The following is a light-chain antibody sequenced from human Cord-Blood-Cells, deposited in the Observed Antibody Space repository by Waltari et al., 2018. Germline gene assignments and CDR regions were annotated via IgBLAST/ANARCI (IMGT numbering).Light chain of an antibody. CDR3: SSYTSSSALV. CDR2: DVS. Sequence: QSALTQPASVSGSPGQSITISCTGTSSDVGGYNYVSWYQQHPGKAPKLMIYDVSNRPSRVSNRCPGTKSGNTASLTISGLQAEYEADYYCSSYTSSSALVFGGGTNLAVL. V-gene: IGLV2-14*01. J-gene: IGLJ2*01. CDR1: SSDVGGYNY.